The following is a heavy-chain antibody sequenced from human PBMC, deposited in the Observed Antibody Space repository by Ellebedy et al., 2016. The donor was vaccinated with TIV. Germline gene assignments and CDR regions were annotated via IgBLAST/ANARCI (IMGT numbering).Heavy chain of an antibody. CDR1: GFTFSSYW. J-gene: IGHJ3*02. CDR3: ARAGYVSAYDI. D-gene: IGHD2-15*01. V-gene: IGHV3-7*03. CDR2: LNQDGSQK. Sequence: GGSLRLSCAASGFTFSSYWMAWVRQAPGKGLEWVANLNQDGSQKYHVDSVKGRFTIPRDNAKNSLYLQMNSLRAEDTAVYYCARAGYVSAYDIWGQGTRVTVSS.